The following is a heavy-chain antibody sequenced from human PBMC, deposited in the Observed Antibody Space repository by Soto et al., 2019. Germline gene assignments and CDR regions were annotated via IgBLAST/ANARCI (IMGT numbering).Heavy chain of an antibody. CDR3: TRDGMTTGDT. CDR1: GVSVSSYT. Sequence: SETLSLTCLVSGVSVSSYTWSWVRQPANKGLEWIGRVFSSVSATYSPSLKSRVRISMDTLENRISLKLDSVTAADAGVYYCTRDGMTTGDTWGPGTLVTVSS. V-gene: IGHV4-4*07. CDR2: VFSSVSA. D-gene: IGHD2-21*02. J-gene: IGHJ4*02.